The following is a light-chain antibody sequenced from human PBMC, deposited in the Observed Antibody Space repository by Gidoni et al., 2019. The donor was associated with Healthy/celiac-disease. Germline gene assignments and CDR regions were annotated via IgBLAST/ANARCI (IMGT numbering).Light chain of an antibody. CDR3: QQSYSTLWT. CDR2: AAS. J-gene: IGKJ1*01. Sequence: DIQMTHFPSSLSASVGDRVTITCRASQSISSYLNWYQQKPGKAPKLLIYAASSLQSGVPSRFSGSGSGTDFTLTISSLQPEDFATYYCQQSYSTLWTFXQXTKVEIK. V-gene: IGKV1-39*01. CDR1: QSISSY.